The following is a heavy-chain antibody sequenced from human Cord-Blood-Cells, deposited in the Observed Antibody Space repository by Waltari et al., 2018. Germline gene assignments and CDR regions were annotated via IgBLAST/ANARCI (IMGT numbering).Heavy chain of an antibody. CDR2: ISVSGGST. CDR1: GFTFSSYA. CDR3: AKGDFDWLLYYFDY. V-gene: IGHV3-23*01. J-gene: IGHJ4*02. Sequence: EVQLLESGGGLVQPGGSLRLSCAASGFTFSSYAMSWVRQAPGKGVEWVSGISVSGGSTYYADSVKCRFTISRDNSKNTLYLQMNSLRAEDTAVYYCAKGDFDWLLYYFDYWGQGTLVTVSS. D-gene: IGHD3-9*01.